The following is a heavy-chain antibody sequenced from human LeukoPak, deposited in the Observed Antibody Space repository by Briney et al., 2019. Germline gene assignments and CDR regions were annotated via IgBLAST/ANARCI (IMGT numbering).Heavy chain of an antibody. CDR1: GGTFSSYA. D-gene: IGHD3-3*01. CDR2: IIPIFGTA. J-gene: IGHJ4*02. CDR3: ARGGHITIFGVVTRGEFDY. Sequence: SVKVSCKATGGTFSSYAISWVRQAPGQGLEWMGGIIPIFGTANYAQKFQGRVTITTDESTSTAYMELSSLRSEDTAVYYCARGGHITIFGVVTRGEFDYWGQGTLVTVSS. V-gene: IGHV1-69*05.